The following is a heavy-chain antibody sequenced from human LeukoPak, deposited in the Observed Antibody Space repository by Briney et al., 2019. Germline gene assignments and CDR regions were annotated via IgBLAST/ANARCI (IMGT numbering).Heavy chain of an antibody. V-gene: IGHV3-23*03. CDR3: TRAVREQWLAPRD. D-gene: IGHD6-19*01. CDR1: GFTFNSYA. Sequence: GGSLRLSCAASGFTFNSYAMNWVRQAPGKGLEWVSLISADGTTYYADSVKGRFTTSKDNSMNTVSLHMNSLRDEDTALYYCTRAVREQWLAPRDWGQGTLVTVSS. CDR2: ISADGTT. J-gene: IGHJ4*02.